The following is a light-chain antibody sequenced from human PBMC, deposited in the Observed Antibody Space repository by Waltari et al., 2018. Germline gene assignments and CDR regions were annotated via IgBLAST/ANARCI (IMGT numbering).Light chain of an antibody. CDR1: SSDIGGYNL. CDR3: CSYAGIGTLT. V-gene: IGLV2-23*01. J-gene: IGLJ3*02. Sequence: QSALTQPASVSGSPGPSITISCTGTSSDIGGYNLFSWYQHHPGKAPKIIIYEGNKRPSGVSYRFSGSKSGNTASLTISGLHTEDEADYYCCSYAGIGTLTFGGGTRVTVL. CDR2: EGN.